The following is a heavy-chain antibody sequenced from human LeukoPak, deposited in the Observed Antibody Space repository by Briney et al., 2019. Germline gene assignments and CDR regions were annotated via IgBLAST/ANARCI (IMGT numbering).Heavy chain of an antibody. V-gene: IGHV3-53*01. CDR1: GGSISSSIYY. CDR3: ARNFCSSTSCNDY. D-gene: IGHD2-2*01. CDR2: IYSGGST. Sequence: ETLSLTCIVSGGSISSSIYYWAWVRQAPGKGLEWVSVIYSGGSTYYADSVKGRFTISRDNSKNTLYLQMNSLRAEDTAVYYCARNFCSSTSCNDYWGQGTLVTVSS. J-gene: IGHJ4*02.